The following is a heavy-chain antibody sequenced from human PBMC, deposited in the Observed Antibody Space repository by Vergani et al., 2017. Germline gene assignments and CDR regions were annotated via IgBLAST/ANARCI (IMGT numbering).Heavy chain of an antibody. J-gene: IGHJ6*02. Sequence: EVQLLESGGDLVQPVGSLRLSCAASGFSFTTYAMSWVRQAPGKGLEWVSTINTNGDYTRYGDSVKGRFTISRDNSKSTLYLQMNSLRAEDTAIYYCAKANPRNSGYDYLYYYHAMDVWGQGTTVTVSS. CDR1: GFSFTTYA. V-gene: IGHV3-23*01. D-gene: IGHD5-12*01. CDR3: AKANPRNSGYDYLYYYHAMDV. CDR2: INTNGDYT.